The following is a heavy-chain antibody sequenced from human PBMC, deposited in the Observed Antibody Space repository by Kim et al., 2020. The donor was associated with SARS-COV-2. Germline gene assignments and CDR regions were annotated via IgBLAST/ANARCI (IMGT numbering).Heavy chain of an antibody. CDR2: INWNSGRK. CDR1: GFTFDDYA. V-gene: IGHV3-9*01. CDR3: AKDVGPDYYGSGSYPHY. J-gene: IGHJ4*02. Sequence: GGSPRLSCAASGFTFDDYALHWVRQAPGKGLEWVSGINWNSGRKGYADSVKGRFTISRDNAKNSLYLQMNSLRVEDTALYYCAKDVGPDYYGSGSYPHYWGQGTLVIVSS. D-gene: IGHD3-10*01.